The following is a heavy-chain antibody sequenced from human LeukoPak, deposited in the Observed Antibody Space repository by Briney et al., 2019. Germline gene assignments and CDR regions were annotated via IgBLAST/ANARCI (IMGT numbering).Heavy chain of an antibody. Sequence: ASVKVSCKASGYTFPGYYMHWVRQAPGQGLEWMGWINPNSGGTNYAQKFQGWVTMTRDTSISTAYMELSRLRSDDTAVYYCARGGCSSTSCYVNWFDPWGQGTLVTVSS. CDR2: INPNSGGT. V-gene: IGHV1-2*04. CDR3: ARGGCSSTSCYVNWFDP. CDR1: GYTFPGYY. J-gene: IGHJ5*02. D-gene: IGHD2-2*01.